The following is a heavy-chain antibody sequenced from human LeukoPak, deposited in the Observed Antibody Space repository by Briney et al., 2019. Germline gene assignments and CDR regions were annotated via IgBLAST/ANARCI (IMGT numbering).Heavy chain of an antibody. CDR1: GFTFSGYD. J-gene: IGHJ4*02. Sequence: GGSLRLSCAASGFTFSGYDMNWVGQAPGKGLEWVSYISSSGTTIYYADSVRGRFTISRDNAKNSLYLQMNSLRAEDTAVYYCARGGSFFVYWGQGTLVTVSS. D-gene: IGHD1-26*01. CDR3: ARGGSFFVY. V-gene: IGHV3-48*03. CDR2: ISSSGTTI.